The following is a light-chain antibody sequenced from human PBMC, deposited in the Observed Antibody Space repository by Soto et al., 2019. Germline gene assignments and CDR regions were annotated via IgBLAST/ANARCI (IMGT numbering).Light chain of an antibody. CDR3: QSYESSNTYV. Sequence: NFMLTQPHSVSESPGKTVTISCPGSSGSIASNYVQWYQQRPGSAPTTVIYEDNQRPSGGTDRFSGSIDSSSNSASLAISGLKTEDEADEYCQSYESSNTYVFGTGTQLTVL. V-gene: IGLV6-57*02. CDR1: SGSIASNY. CDR2: EDN. J-gene: IGLJ1*01.